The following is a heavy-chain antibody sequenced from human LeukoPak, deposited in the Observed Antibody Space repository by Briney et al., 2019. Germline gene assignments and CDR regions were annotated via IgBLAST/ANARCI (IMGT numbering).Heavy chain of an antibody. D-gene: IGHD3-22*01. J-gene: IGHJ6*03. CDR3: ARSSEGRYYYDSSGFSYYYYMDV. CDR2: IYYSGST. CDR1: GGSISSYY. V-gene: IGHV4-59*01. Sequence: SETLSLTCTVSGGSISSYYWSWIRQPPGKGLEWIGYIYYSGSTYYNPSLRSRVTISVDTSENQFSLKLSSVTAADTAVYYCARSSEGRYYYDSSGFSYYYYMDVWGKGTTVTISS.